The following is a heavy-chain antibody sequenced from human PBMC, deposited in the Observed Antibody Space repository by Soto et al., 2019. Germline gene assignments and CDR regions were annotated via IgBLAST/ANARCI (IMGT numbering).Heavy chain of an antibody. CDR3: AKDAISMVRGVNNWFDP. CDR2: MSGGGGGST. D-gene: IGHD3-10*01. CDR1: GFTFSSYA. V-gene: IGHV3-23*01. J-gene: IGHJ5*02. Sequence: GGSLRLSCAASGFTFSSYAMTWVRQAPGKGLEWVSGMSGGGGGSTDEADSVKGRFTIPRDNSMNTLYLQMNRLRAEDTAVYYCAKDAISMVRGVNNWFDPWGQGTLVTVSS.